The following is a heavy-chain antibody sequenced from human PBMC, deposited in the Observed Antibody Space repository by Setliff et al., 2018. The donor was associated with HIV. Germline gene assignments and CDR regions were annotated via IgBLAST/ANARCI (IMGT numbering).Heavy chain of an antibody. CDR3: ARHTPYSSSWYYFDY. CDR1: GYTFTSYA. CDR2: VNADNGNT. J-gene: IGHJ4*02. D-gene: IGHD6-13*01. V-gene: IGHV1-3*01. Sequence: ASVKVSCKASGYTFTSYALHWVRQAPGQRLEWMGWVNADNGNTKYSEKFQGRVTMTTDTSTSTAYMELRSLRSDDTAVYYCARHTPYSSSWYYFDYWGQGTLVTVSS.